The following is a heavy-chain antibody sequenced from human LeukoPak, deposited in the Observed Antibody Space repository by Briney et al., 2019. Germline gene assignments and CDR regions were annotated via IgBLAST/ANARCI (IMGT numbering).Heavy chain of an antibody. CDR1: GGSFSGYY. D-gene: IGHD3-10*01. CDR3: ASPGGDEYYYGSGSQPRDY. J-gene: IGHJ4*02. CDR2: INLSGSI. V-gene: IGHV4-34*01. Sequence: SETLSLTCAVYGGSFSGYYWTWIRQPPGKGLEWIGEINLSGSIKYNPSLKSRVTISVDTSKNQFSLKLSSVTAADTAMYYCASPGGDEYYYGSGSQPRDYWGQGTLVTVSS.